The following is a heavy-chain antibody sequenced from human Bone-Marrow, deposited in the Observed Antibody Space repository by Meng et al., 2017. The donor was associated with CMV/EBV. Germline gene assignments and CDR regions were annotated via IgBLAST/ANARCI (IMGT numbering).Heavy chain of an antibody. CDR2: IYYSGST. CDR1: GGSISSNSYY. J-gene: IGHJ4*02. Sequence: GSLRLSCTVSGGSISSNSYYWGWIRQPAGKGLEWIGSIYYSGSTYYNPSLKSRVTISVDTSKNQFSLKLSSVTAADTAVYYCARLIVGATYVDYWGQGTLVTVSS. D-gene: IGHD1-26*01. CDR3: ARLIVGATYVDY. V-gene: IGHV4-39*01.